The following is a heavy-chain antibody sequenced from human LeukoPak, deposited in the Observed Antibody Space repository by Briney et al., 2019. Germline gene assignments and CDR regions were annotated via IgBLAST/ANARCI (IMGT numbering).Heavy chain of an antibody. CDR2: IRGSGGGT. J-gene: IGHJ5*02. CDR1: GFTFSSYA. Sequence: GGSLRLSCAASGFTFSSYAMTWVRQAPGKGLEWVSTIRGSGGGTYYTDSVKGRFTISRDNSQNTLYLQMNSLRAEDTPIYYCGKGTALDPWGQGTLVTVSS. V-gene: IGHV3-23*01. CDR3: GKGTALDP. D-gene: IGHD2-21*02.